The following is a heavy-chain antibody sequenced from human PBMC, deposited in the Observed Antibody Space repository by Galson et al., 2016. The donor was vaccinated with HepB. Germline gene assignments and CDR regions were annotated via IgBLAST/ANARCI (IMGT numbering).Heavy chain of an antibody. D-gene: IGHD3-10*01. CDR1: GYNFTSYW. CDR3: TRHSNYYGTLRNDDAFDI. Sequence: QSGAEVKKPGESLKISCKGSGYNFTSYWIGWVRQMPGKGLEWMGVIYPGDSETRYGPSFRGQVTISADKSINSAYMQWSTLKASDTAIYYCTRHSNYYGTLRNDDAFDIWGQGTVVTVSS. J-gene: IGHJ3*02. CDR2: IYPGDSET. V-gene: IGHV5-51*01.